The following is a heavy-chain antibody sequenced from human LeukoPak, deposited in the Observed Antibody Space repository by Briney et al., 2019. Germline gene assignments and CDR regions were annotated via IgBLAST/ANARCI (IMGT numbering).Heavy chain of an antibody. J-gene: IGHJ3*02. Sequence: SETLSLTCTVSGGSISSSNTYHWGWIRQPPGKGLEWIGSTHYSGTTYYNPSLKSRVTISVDTFKNQFSLKLNSVTAADTAVFYCAREGGAYAFDIWGQGTMVTVSS. V-gene: IGHV4-39*02. D-gene: IGHD3-16*01. CDR1: GGSISSSNTYH. CDR3: AREGGAYAFDI. CDR2: THYSGTT.